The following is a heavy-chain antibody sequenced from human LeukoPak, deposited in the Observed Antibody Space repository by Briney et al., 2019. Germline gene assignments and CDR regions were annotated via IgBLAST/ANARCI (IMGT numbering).Heavy chain of an antibody. Sequence: SETLSLTCTVSGGSISSYYWTWIRQPPGKGLKWIGYIYNSGTIYYSGSTNYNPSLLSRVTISVDTSKNQFSLKLRSVTAADTAVYYCARPFSGSYSDAFDLWGQGTMVTVSS. CDR2: IYNSGTIYYSGST. CDR1: GGSISSYY. V-gene: IGHV4-59*08. J-gene: IGHJ3*01. D-gene: IGHD1-26*01. CDR3: ARPFSGSYSDAFDL.